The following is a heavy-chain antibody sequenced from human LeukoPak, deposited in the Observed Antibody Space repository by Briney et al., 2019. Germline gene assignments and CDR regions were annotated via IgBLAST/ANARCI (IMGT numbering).Heavy chain of an antibody. Sequence: ASVKVSCKASGYTSTSYGISWVRQAPGQGLEWMGWISAYNGNTNYAQKLQGRVTMTTDTSTSTAYMELRSLRSDDTAVYYCARDRRVDIVVVPAAMGSYHYMDVWGKGTTVTVSS. CDR2: ISAYNGNT. D-gene: IGHD2-2*01. J-gene: IGHJ6*03. CDR1: GYTSTSYG. CDR3: ARDRRVDIVVVPAAMGSYHYMDV. V-gene: IGHV1-18*01.